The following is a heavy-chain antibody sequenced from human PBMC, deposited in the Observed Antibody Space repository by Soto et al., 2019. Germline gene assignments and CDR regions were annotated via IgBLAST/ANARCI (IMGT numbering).Heavy chain of an antibody. V-gene: IGHV1-69*02. D-gene: IGHD3-10*01. Sequence: QVQLVQAGAEVKKPGSSVKVSCKASGRTFSSYTISWVRQDPVQGLEWMGRIIPISCIANYAQKFHGRVKINTGKSSIKAEMELSSLGSEDTAVCYCASVPYGTGSYLGWFDPGGQGNIVTVSS. CDR2: IIPISCIA. J-gene: IGHJ5*02. CDR1: GRTFSSYT. CDR3: ASVPYGTGSYLGWFDP.